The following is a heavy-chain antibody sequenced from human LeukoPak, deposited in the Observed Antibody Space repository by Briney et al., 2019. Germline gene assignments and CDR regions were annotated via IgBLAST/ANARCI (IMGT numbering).Heavy chain of an antibody. CDR1: GGTFGSYA. Sequence: SVTLSCKGSGGTFGSYAFSWVRQAPGQGLGLMGMIIPIFGTGTNSHKFQYRVTITTDESTSTAYLELSSLRSEDTAVYNCAALYCSGGSCYSRSSSYYYYYMDGWGKGTTVTVSS. D-gene: IGHD2-15*01. CDR2: IIPIFGTG. J-gene: IGHJ6*03. CDR3: AALYCSGGSCYSRSSSYYYYYMDG. V-gene: IGHV1-69*05.